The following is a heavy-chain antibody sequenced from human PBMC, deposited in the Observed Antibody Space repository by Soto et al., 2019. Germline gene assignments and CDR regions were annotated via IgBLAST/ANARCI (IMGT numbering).Heavy chain of an antibody. CDR1: GYSFTGYW. V-gene: IGHV5-51*03. J-gene: IGHJ4*02. CDR2: IYPGASDT. D-gene: IGHD3-22*01. CDR3: AIRLHDSGYYFDY. Sequence: EVQLVQSGAEVKKPGESLKISCKGTGYSFTGYWIGWVRQMPGKGLEWMGIIYPGASDTRKSPSLQGQVTISADKSISTAYLQWSSLKASDTAIYYCAIRLHDSGYYFDYWGQGTLVTVSS.